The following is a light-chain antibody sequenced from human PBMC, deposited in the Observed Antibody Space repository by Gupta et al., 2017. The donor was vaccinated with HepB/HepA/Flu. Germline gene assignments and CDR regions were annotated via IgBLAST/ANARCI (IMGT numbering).Light chain of an antibody. CDR1: QDINNY. J-gene: IGKJ4*01. CDR2: DAS. CDR3: QQYDSLPLI. V-gene: IGKV1-33*01. Sequence: DIKMTQSPSSLSSSVGDRVTITCQASQDINNYLSWFQQKPGKPPKLLIYDASALETGVPSRFTGSGSETFFTFTITSLQPEDFATYYCQQYDSLPLIFGGGTKVEIK.